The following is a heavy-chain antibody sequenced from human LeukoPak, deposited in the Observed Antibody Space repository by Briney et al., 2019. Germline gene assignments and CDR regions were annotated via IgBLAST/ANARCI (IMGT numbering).Heavy chain of an antibody. D-gene: IGHD3-10*01. J-gene: IGHJ4*02. CDR3: ARDPPNYYGSGSYSLGTFGY. CDR1: GYTFTSYY. V-gene: IGHV1-46*01. CDR2: INPSGGST. Sequence: ASVKVSCKASGYTFTSYYMHWVRQAPGQGLEWMGIINPSGGSTSYAQKFQGRVTMTRDTSTSTVYMELSSLRSEDTAVYYCARDPPNYYGSGSYSLGTFGYWGQGTLVTVSS.